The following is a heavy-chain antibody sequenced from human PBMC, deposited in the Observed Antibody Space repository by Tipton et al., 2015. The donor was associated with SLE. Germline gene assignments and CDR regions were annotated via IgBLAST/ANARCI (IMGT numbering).Heavy chain of an antibody. Sequence: TLSLTCAVSGGSISSNNWWSWVRQPPEKGLEWIGEIYHSGSTNYNPSLKSRVTISVDTSKNQFSLKLSSVTAADTAVYYCARDHGSGSYYNPHWFDPWGQGTLVTVSS. CDR3: ARDHGSGSYYNPHWFDP. CDR2: IYHSGST. J-gene: IGHJ5*02. CDR1: GGSISSNNW. V-gene: IGHV4-4*02. D-gene: IGHD3-10*01.